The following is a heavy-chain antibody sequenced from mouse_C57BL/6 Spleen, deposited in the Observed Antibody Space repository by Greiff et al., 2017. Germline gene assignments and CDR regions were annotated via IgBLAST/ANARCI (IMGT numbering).Heavy chain of an antibody. J-gene: IGHJ2*01. CDR1: GYTFTNYY. CDR3: ARYGYCFDY. D-gene: IGHD1-1*01. CDR2: INPYNGGT. V-gene: IGHV1-26*01. Sequence: VQLQQSGPELVKPGASVKISCKASGYTFTNYYMKWVKQSPGKGLEWIGDINPYNGGTSYNQKFKGKATLPVDKSSSTAYMELRSLTSENSAVDDCARYGYCFDYWGQGTTLTVSA.